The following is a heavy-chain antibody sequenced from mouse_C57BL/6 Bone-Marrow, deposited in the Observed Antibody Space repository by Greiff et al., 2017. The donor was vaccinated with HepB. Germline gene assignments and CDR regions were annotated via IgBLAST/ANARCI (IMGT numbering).Heavy chain of an antibody. Sequence: EVQLVESGGGLVKPGGSLKLSCAASGFTFSSYAMSWVRQTPEKRLEWVATISDGGSYTYYPDNVKGRFTISRDNAKNNLYLQMSHLKSEDTAMYYCARDRANWEKEGFAYWGQGTLVTVSA. D-gene: IGHD4-1*01. CDR1: GFTFSSYA. V-gene: IGHV5-4*01. J-gene: IGHJ3*01. CDR2: ISDGGSYT. CDR3: ARDRANWEKEGFAY.